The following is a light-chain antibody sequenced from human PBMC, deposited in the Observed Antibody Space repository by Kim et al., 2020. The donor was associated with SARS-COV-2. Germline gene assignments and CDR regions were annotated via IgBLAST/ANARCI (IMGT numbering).Light chain of an antibody. J-gene: IGLJ3*02. CDR2: EVS. CDR3: SSYTSSDTWV. CDR1: SSDVGTYNY. Sequence: GQSITVSCTGTSSDVGTYNYVSWYQQHPGKDPKLLIYEVSKRPSGASDRFSGSKSGNTASLTISGLQAEDEADYYCSSYTSSDTWVFGGGTQLTVL. V-gene: IGLV2-14*01.